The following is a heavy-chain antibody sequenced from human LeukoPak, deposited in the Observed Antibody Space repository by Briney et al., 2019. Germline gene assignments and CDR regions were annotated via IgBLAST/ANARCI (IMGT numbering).Heavy chain of an antibody. CDR1: GFTFGDYA. CDR2: IRSKAYGGTT. J-gene: IGHJ4*02. D-gene: IGHD3-10*01. CDR3: TRGGVIRIDY. Sequence: GRSLRLSCTASGFTFGDYAMSWVRQAPGKGLEWVGFIRSKAYGGTTEYAASVKGRFTTSRDDSKSIAYLQMNSLKTEDTAVYYCTRGGVIRIDYWGQGTLVTVSS. V-gene: IGHV3-49*04.